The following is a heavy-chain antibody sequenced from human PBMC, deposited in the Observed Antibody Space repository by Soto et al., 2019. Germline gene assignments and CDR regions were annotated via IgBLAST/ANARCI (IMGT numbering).Heavy chain of an antibody. CDR2: IYWNDDK. CDR1: GFSLSTSGVG. J-gene: IGHJ4*02. V-gene: IGHV2-5*01. Sequence: QITLKESGPTLVKPPQTLTLTCTFSGFSLSTSGVGVGWIRQPPGKSLEWLALIYWNDDKRYSPSLKSRLTSIKDTSKNQVVLTMTNMDPVDTATYYCAHRQPAMIVVAWGQGTLVTVSS. D-gene: IGHD3-22*01. CDR3: AHRQPAMIVVA.